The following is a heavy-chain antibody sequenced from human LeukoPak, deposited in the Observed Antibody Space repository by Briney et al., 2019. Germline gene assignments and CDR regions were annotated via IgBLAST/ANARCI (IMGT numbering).Heavy chain of an antibody. CDR3: ARDHLFAFDY. V-gene: IGHV3-48*02. CDR1: GFIFSAYS. J-gene: IGHJ4*02. Sequence: GESLRLSCAASGFIFSAYSMSWVRQAPGKGLEWLSYISSSSSTIYYADSVKGRFTISKDNAENSLYLQMNSLRDEDTAVYFCARDHLFAFDYWGQGTLVTVSS. D-gene: IGHD3-10*01. CDR2: ISSSSSTI.